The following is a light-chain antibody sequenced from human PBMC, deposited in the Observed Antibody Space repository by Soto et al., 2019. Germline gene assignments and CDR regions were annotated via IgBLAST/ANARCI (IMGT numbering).Light chain of an antibody. Sequence: QSVLTQPASVSRSPGQSITISCTGTSSYVSGHNSVAWYQHNPGKAPKLMIYDVSNRPSGVSSRFSGSKSGTSASLAISGLQSADEADYYCATWDDSLNGSGVLGPGTKVTV. CDR1: SSYVSGHNS. CDR3: ATWDDSLNGSGV. J-gene: IGLJ1*01. CDR2: DVS. V-gene: IGLV2-14*01.